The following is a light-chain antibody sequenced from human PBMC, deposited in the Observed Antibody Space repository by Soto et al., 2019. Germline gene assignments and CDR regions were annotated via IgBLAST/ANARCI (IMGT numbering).Light chain of an antibody. V-gene: IGKV2-24*01. CDR3: VQLSHVPFT. CDR2: KVS. J-gene: IGKJ2*01. Sequence: DVVLTQSPLSSPVTLGQPASISCRSSQSLVYSDGNTYLSWLHQRPGQPPRLLIYKVSNRLSGVPDRLSGSGPGTDFTLKISRVEAEDVGVYYCVQLSHVPFTFGQGTKLEMK. CDR1: QSLVYSDGNTY.